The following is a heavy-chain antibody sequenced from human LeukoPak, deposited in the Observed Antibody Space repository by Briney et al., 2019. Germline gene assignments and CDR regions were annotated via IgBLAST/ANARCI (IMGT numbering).Heavy chain of an antibody. CDR1: GGSISSYY. CDR3: AREEETYYYDSSGYYYFDY. V-gene: IGHV4-4*07. CDR2: IYTSGST. Sequence: SEALSLTCTVSGGSISSYYWSWIRQPAGKGLEWIGRIYTSGSTNYNPSLKSRVTMSVDTSKNQFSLKLSSVTAADTAVYYCAREEETYYYDSSGYYYFDYWGQGTLVTVSS. D-gene: IGHD3-22*01. J-gene: IGHJ4*02.